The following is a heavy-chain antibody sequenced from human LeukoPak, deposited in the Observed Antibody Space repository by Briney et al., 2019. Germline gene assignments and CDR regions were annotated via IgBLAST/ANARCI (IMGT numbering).Heavy chain of an antibody. CDR2: INHSGST. J-gene: IGHJ4*02. CDR1: GGSFSGYY. D-gene: IGHD6-19*01. V-gene: IGHV4-34*01. CDR3: ARGRTGYSSGWYFY. Sequence: SETLSLTCAVYGGSFSGYYWSWLRQPPGKGLEWTGEINHSGSTNYNPSLKSRVTISVDPSKNQFSLKLSSVTAADTAVYYCARGRTGYSSGWYFYWGQGTLVTVSS.